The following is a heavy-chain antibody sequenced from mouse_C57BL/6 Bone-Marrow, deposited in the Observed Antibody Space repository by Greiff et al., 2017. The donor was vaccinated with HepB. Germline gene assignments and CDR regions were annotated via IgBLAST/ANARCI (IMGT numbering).Heavy chain of an antibody. Sequence: EVQLQQSGPGLVKPSQSLSLTCSVTGYSITSGYHWNWIRQFPGNKLEWMGYISYDGSNNYNPSLKNRISITRDTSKNQFFLKLNSVTTEDTATYYCARAQITTVVPIQLWFDVWGTGTTVTVSS. CDR1: GYSITSGYH. V-gene: IGHV3-6*01. CDR3: ARAQITTVVPIQLWFDV. D-gene: IGHD1-1*01. CDR2: ISYDGSN. J-gene: IGHJ1*03.